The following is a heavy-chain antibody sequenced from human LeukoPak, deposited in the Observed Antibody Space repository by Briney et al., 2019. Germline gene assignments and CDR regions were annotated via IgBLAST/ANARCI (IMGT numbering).Heavy chain of an antibody. CDR2: ISSSGSTI. Sequence: GGSLRLSCAASGFTFSSYSINWVRQAPGKGLEWVSYISSSGSTIYYADSVKGRLTISRDNAKNSLYLQMNSLRAEDTAVYYCARFGDYNYYDSSGYYSPWFDYWGQGTLVTVSS. CDR3: ARFGDYNYYDSSGYYSPWFDY. J-gene: IGHJ4*02. CDR1: GFTFSSYS. D-gene: IGHD3-22*01. V-gene: IGHV3-48*04.